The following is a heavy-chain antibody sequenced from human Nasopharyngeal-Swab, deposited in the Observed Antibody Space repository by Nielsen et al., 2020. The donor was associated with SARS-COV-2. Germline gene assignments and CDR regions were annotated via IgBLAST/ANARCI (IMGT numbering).Heavy chain of an antibody. J-gene: IGHJ3*02. CDR3: ARHGYSSGWYGGVRVDAFDI. Sequence: GSLRLSCTVSGGSVSSGSYYWSWIRQPPGKGLEWIGYIYYSGSTNYNPSLKSRVTISVDTSKNQFSLKLSSVTAADTAVYYCARHGYSSGWYGGVRVDAFDIWGQGTMVTVSS. CDR1: GGSVSSGSYY. V-gene: IGHV4-61*01. D-gene: IGHD6-19*01. CDR2: IYYSGST.